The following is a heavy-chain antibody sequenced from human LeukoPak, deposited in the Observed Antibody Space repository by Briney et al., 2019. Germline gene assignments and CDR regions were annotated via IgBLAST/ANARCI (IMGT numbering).Heavy chain of an antibody. J-gene: IGHJ4*02. CDR3: ARGGVSSGYDY. CDR2: INSDGSST. D-gene: IGHD6-19*01. CDR1: GFTFSGYW. V-gene: IGHV3-74*01. Sequence: GGSLRPSCAASGFTFSGYWMHWVRQAPGKGLVWVSRINSDGSSTTYAESVKGRFTISRDNAKNTLNLQMNSLRDEDTAVYYCARGGVSSGYDYWGQGTLVTVSS.